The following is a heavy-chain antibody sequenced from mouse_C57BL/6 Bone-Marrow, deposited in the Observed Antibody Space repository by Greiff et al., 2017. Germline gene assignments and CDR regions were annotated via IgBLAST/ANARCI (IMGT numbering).Heavy chain of an antibody. CDR3: AGGWVRRDPYYAMDY. J-gene: IGHJ4*01. D-gene: IGHD2-14*01. CDR2: ILPGSGST. Sequence: QVQLQQSGAELMKPGASVKLSCKATGCTFTGYWIEWVKQRPGHGLEWIGEILPGSGSTNYNEKFKGKATFTAATSSNTAYMQLSSLTTEDSAIYYCAGGWVRRDPYYAMDYWGQGTSVTVSS. CDR1: GCTFTGYW. V-gene: IGHV1-9*01.